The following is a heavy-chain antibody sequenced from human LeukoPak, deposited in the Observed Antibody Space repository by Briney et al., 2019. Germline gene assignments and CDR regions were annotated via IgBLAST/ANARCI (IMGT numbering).Heavy chain of an antibody. CDR3: ARADIIVVAGATPVGSAFEY. V-gene: IGHV1-18*01. D-gene: IGHD2-15*01. CDR2: ISAYKGDT. Sequence: GASVKVSCRASGGTFSSYAISWVRQAPGQGLEWMGWISAYKGDTDYAQKFQGRVTVTRDTSTSTAYMELQSLTSDDTAVYYCARADIIVVAGATPVGSAFEYWGQGALITVS. CDR1: GGTFSSYA. J-gene: IGHJ4*02.